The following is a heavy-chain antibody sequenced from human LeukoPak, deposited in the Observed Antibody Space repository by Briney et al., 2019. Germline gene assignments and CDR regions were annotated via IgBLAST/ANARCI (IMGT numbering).Heavy chain of an antibody. CDR1: GFSFSNYW. Sequence: PGGSLRLSCTVSGFSFSNYWMNWVRQAPGKGLEWVANIKKDGSEQYYVDSVKGRFTISRDNAKNSLYLQMNSLRAEDTAVYYCAGDFSAPHRGQGTLVTVSS. V-gene: IGHV3-7*05. J-gene: IGHJ4*02. CDR2: IKKDGSEQ. CDR3: AGDFSAPH. D-gene: IGHD1-26*01.